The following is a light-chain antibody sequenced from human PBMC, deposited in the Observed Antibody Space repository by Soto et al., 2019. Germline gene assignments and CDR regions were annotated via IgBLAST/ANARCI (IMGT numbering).Light chain of an antibody. Sequence: QMYNPASTLAASVGERVTITCRASQTISSWLAWYQQKPGKAPKLLIYKASSLESGVPSRFSGSGSGTEFTLTISSLQPDDFATYYCQHYNSYSQTSGQRSKVDIK. J-gene: IGKJ1*01. CDR1: QTISSW. V-gene: IGKV1-5*03. CDR2: KAS. CDR3: QHYNSYSQT.